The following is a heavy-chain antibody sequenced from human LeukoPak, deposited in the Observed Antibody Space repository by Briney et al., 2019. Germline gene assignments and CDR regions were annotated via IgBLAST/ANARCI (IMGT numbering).Heavy chain of an antibody. CDR2: ISAYNGNT. CDR1: GYTFTSYG. D-gene: IGHD3-3*01. J-gene: IGHJ3*02. CDR3: ARGLRFLEWLPDAFDI. V-gene: IGHV1-18*01. Sequence: ASVKVSCKASGYTFTSYGISWVRQAPGQGLEWMGWISAYNGNTNYAQKLQGRVTMTTDTSTSTAYMELRSLRSDDTAVYYCARGLRFLEWLPDAFDIWGQGTMVTVSS.